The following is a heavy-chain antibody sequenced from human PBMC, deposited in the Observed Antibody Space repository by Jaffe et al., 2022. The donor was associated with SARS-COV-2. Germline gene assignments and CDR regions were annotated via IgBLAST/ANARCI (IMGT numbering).Heavy chain of an antibody. Sequence: QLQLQESGSGLVKPSQTLSLTCAVSGGSISSGGYSWSWIRQPPGKGLEWIGYIYHSGSTYYNPSLKSRVTISVDRSKNQFSLKLSSVTAADTAVYYCARVSVYVDTPDTGAFDIWGQGTMVTVSS. CDR1: GGSISSGGYS. CDR3: ARVSVYVDTPDTGAFDI. J-gene: IGHJ3*02. D-gene: IGHD5-18*01. CDR2: IYHSGST. V-gene: IGHV4-30-2*01.